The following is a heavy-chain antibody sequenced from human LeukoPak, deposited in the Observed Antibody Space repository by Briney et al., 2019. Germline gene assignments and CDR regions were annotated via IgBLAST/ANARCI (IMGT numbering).Heavy chain of an antibody. J-gene: IGHJ4*02. CDR2: IYHSGTT. CDR3: ATYFYGEYGSYYFDY. V-gene: IGHV4-4*02. Sequence: SGTLSLTCAVSGAFITNSHWWSWARQPPGKGLEWIGEIYHSGTTNYNPSLQSRVTMSVDKSKNQFSLKLSSATAADTAVYYCATYFYGEYGSYYFDYWGQGTLVTVSS. D-gene: IGHD4-17*01. CDR1: GAFITNSHW.